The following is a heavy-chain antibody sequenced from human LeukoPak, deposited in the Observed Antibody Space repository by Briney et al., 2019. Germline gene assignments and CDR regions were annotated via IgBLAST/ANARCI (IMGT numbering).Heavy chain of an antibody. J-gene: IGHJ4*02. D-gene: IGHD2-2*01. CDR2: IKQDGSAK. CDR1: GFTFSDYW. Sequence: GGPLRLSCTASGFTFSDYWMTWVRQAPGKGLEWVANIKQDGSAKYYVDSVKGRFTISRDNAKNSLYLQMDSLRVEDTATYYCARWRGSTSERSDYWGQGTLVTVFS. V-gene: IGHV3-7*01. CDR3: ARWRGSTSERSDY.